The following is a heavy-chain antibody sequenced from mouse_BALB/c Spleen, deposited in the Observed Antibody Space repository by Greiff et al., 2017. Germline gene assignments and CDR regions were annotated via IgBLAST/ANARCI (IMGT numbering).Heavy chain of an antibody. D-gene: IGHD2-14*01. CDR3: ARNGDYRYDEGAWFAY. CDR2: IWSGGST. CDR1: GFSLTSYG. V-gene: IGHV2-2*02. J-gene: IGHJ3*01. Sequence: QVHVKQSGPGLVQPSQSLSITCTVSGFSLTSYGVHWVRQSPGKGLEWLGVIWSGGSTDYNAAFISRLSISKDNSKSQVFFKMKSLQANDTAIYYCARNGDYRYDEGAWFAYWGQGTLVTVSA.